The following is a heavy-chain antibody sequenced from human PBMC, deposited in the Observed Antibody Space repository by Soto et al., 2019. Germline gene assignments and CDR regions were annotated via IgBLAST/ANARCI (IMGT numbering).Heavy chain of an antibody. CDR2: IGPAGDT. J-gene: IGHJ4*02. CDR3: ATGGWGSSWYEGGSRIDY. CDR1: GFTFSSYD. D-gene: IGHD6-13*01. Sequence: EVQLVESGGGLVQPGGSLRLSCAASGFTFSSYDMHWVRQPPGKGLEWVSAIGPAGDTYYPGSVQGRFTISRDNAKNSLYLQVNTLRAEDTAIYYSATGGWGSSWYEGGSRIDYWGQGTLVTVSS. V-gene: IGHV3-13*01.